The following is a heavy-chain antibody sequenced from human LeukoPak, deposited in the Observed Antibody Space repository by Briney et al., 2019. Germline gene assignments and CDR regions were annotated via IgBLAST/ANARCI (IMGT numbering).Heavy chain of an antibody. CDR1: GYTFTSYD. CDR2: MNPNSGNT. V-gene: IGHV1-8*01. J-gene: IGHJ4*02. CDR3: AKVKDFWSGYQGIWGYHFDY. D-gene: IGHD3-3*01. Sequence: ASVKVSCKASGYTFTSYDINWVRQATGQGLEWMGWMNPNSGNTGYAQKFQGRVTMTRNTSISTAYMELSSLRSEDTAVYYCAKVKDFWSGYQGIWGYHFDYWGQGTLVTVSS.